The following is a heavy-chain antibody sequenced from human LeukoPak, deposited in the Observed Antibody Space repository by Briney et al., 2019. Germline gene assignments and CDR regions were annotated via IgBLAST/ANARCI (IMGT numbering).Heavy chain of an antibody. D-gene: IGHD2-2*02. CDR3: AKASRRHCGSTVCYTLDY. Sequence: GGSLRLSCAASGFTFNTYDMSWVRQAPGKGLEWVSSISGSGGTTYSADSVKGRFTISRDNTKNTLYLQMNSLRADDTAVYYCAKASRRHCGSTVCYTLDYWGQGTLVTVSS. J-gene: IGHJ4*02. V-gene: IGHV3-23*01. CDR2: ISGSGGTT. CDR1: GFTFNTYD.